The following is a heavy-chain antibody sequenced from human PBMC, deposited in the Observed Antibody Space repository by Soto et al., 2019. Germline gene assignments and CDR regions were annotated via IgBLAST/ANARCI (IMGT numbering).Heavy chain of an antibody. V-gene: IGHV4-34*01. CDR2: INHSVST. J-gene: IGHJ4*02. Sequence: SETLSLTCAVYGGSFSGYYWCRIRQRPGKGLEWIGEINHSVSTSEHPAPKGRVTISVDKMTNPVSLKLRSVTAVDTAVYFCARVAGYYDILTGYPRFDYWGQGTLVAVSS. D-gene: IGHD3-9*01. CDR3: ARVAGYYDILTGYPRFDY. CDR1: GGSFSGYY.